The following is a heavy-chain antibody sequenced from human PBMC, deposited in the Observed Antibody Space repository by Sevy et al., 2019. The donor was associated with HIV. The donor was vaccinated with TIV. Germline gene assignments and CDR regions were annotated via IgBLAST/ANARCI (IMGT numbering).Heavy chain of an antibody. J-gene: IGHJ4*02. CDR1: GDTLSELS. Sequence: ASVKVSCKVSGDTLSELSIHWVRQAPGKGLEWMGGFEPQDGEATYTQNFQGRLTMTEDTSIDTGHMELSSLTSEDTAVYYCATDRSHYGSGRIFDYWGQGTLVTVSS. CDR2: FEPQDGEA. V-gene: IGHV1-24*01. CDR3: ATDRSHYGSGRIFDY. D-gene: IGHD3-10*01.